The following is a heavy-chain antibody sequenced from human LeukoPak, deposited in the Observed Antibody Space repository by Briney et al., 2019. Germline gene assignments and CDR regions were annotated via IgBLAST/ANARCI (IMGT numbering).Heavy chain of an antibody. CDR1: GGSISSYY. Sequence: SETLSLTCTVSGGSISSYYWSWIRQPPGKGLEWIGYIYYSGSTNYNPSLKSRDTISVDTSKNQFSLKLSSVTAADTAVYYCASSGDGRENGFDYWGQGTLVTVSS. J-gene: IGHJ4*02. V-gene: IGHV4-59*01. D-gene: IGHD2-21*02. CDR3: ASSGDGRENGFDY. CDR2: IYYSGST.